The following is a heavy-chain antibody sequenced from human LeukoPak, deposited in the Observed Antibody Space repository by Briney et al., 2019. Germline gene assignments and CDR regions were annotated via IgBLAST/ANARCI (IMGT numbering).Heavy chain of an antibody. CDR1: GGSISSYY. CDR3: ARVGDSSGYYYEFDY. D-gene: IGHD3-22*01. Sequence: KTSETLSLTCTVSGGSISSYYWSWIRQPAGKGLEWIGRIYTSGSTNYNPSLKSRVTMSVDTSKNQFSLKLSSVTAADTAAYYCARVGDSSGYYYEFDYWGQGTLVTVSS. J-gene: IGHJ4*02. V-gene: IGHV4-4*07. CDR2: IYTSGST.